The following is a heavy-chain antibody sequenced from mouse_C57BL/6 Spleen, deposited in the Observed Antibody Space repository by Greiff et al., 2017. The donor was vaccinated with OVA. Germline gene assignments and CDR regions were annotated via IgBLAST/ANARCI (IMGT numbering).Heavy chain of an antibody. CDR2: IRSKSNNYAT. CDR1: GFSFNTYA. Sequence: EVQLVESGGGLVQPKGSLKLSCAASGFSFNTYAMNWVRQAPGKGLEWVARIRSKSNNYATYYADSVKDRFTISRDDSESMLYLQMNNLKTEDTAMYYGVRQGGYYDGCYFDVWGTGTTVTVSA. V-gene: IGHV10-1*01. J-gene: IGHJ1*03. CDR3: VRQGGYYDGCYFDV. D-gene: IGHD1-1*01.